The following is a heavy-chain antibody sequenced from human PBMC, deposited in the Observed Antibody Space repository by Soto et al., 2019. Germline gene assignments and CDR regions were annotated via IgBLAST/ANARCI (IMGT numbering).Heavy chain of an antibody. V-gene: IGHV4-59*08. D-gene: IGHD4-17*01. Sequence: QVQLQESGPGLVKPSETLSLTCIVSGGSVNNYYWSWIRQPPEKGLEWIGYIFSSGTSDYKPSLKXXVTISVDSSKNEFSLKLNSVTPADTAVYYCARLPSFGEPGTWGQGALITVSS. CDR1: GGSVNNYY. J-gene: IGHJ5*02. CDR3: ARLPSFGEPGT. CDR2: IFSSGTS.